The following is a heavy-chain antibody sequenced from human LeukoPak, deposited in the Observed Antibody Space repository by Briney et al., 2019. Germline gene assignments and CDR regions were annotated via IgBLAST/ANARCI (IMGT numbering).Heavy chain of an antibody. Sequence: GWSLRLSCAASGFTFSDYWMHWVRQAPGKGLVWVSIINTDTRGTYYADSVKGRFTISRDNAKNTLYLQMNSLRAEDTAVYYCARAGPYYFDNWGQGTLVTVSS. CDR1: GFTFSDYW. V-gene: IGHV3-74*01. CDR3: ARAGPYYFDN. D-gene: IGHD3-10*01. CDR2: INTDTRGT. J-gene: IGHJ4*02.